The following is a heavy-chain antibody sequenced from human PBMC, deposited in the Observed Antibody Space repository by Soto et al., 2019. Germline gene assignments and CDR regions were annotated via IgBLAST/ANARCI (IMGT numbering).Heavy chain of an antibody. J-gene: IGHJ6*02. CDR3: ARYIVVVPAAIGPVYWYYYGMDV. Sequence: SVKVSCKASGGTFSSYAISWVRQAPGQGLEWMGGIIPIFGTANYAQKFQGRVTITADESTSTAYMGLSSLRSEDTAVYYCARYIVVVPAAIGPVYWYYYGMDVWGQGSTVTISS. CDR1: GGTFSSYA. CDR2: IIPIFGTA. V-gene: IGHV1-69*13. D-gene: IGHD2-2*02.